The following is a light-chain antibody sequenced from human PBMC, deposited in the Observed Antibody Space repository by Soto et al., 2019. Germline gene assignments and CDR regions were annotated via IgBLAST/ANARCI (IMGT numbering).Light chain of an antibody. CDR2: EGG. Sequence: QFVLTQPASVSGSPGQSITISCTGASRDVVSYKLVSWYQQHPGKAPKLIIYEGGKRPSGVSDRFSGAKSGNTASLTISGLQAEDEADYYCCSYATTSTPYVFGTGTKVTVL. J-gene: IGLJ1*01. CDR3: CSYATTSTPYV. CDR1: SRDVVSYKL. V-gene: IGLV2-23*01.